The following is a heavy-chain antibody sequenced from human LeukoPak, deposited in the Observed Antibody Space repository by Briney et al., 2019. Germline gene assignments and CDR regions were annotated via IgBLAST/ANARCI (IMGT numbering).Heavy chain of an antibody. V-gene: IGHV1-69*04. CDR1: GGSFSSYA. CDR3: AREGSMGLTGTYHFDY. CDR2: IIPIFGIA. J-gene: IGHJ4*02. D-gene: IGHD1-7*01. Sequence: SVKVSCKASGGSFSSYAISWVRQAPGQGLEWMGRIIPIFGIANYAQKLQGRVTITADKSTSTAYMELSSLRSEDTAVYYCAREGSMGLTGTYHFDYWGQGTLVTVSS.